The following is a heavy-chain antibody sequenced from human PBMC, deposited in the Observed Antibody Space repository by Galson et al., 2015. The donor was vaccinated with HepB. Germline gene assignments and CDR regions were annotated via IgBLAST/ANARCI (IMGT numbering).Heavy chain of an antibody. Sequence: SLRLSCAASGFTFSSYSMNWVRQAPGKGLEWVSYISSSSSTIYYADSVKGRFTISRDNAKNSLYLQMNSLRAEDTAVYYCARVSGDAFDYWGQGTLVTVSS. CDR1: GFTFSSYS. CDR3: ARVSGDAFDY. D-gene: IGHD2-21*02. J-gene: IGHJ4*02. V-gene: IGHV3-48*01. CDR2: ISSSSSTI.